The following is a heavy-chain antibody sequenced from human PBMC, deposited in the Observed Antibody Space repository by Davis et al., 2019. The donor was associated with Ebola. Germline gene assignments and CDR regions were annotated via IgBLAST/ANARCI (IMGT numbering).Heavy chain of an antibody. CDR3: ARGGKFCNSTNCYTAEYFPH. CDR1: GYSFTSYW. D-gene: IGHD2-2*02. V-gene: IGHV5-51*01. Sequence: GESLKISCKGSGYSFTSYWIGWVRQMPGKGLEWMGIIYPDDSDTRYSPSLQGQVTISADKSVSTAYLQWGSLKASDTAMYYCARGGKFCNSTNCYTAEYFPHWGQGTLVTVSS. J-gene: IGHJ1*01. CDR2: IYPDDSDT.